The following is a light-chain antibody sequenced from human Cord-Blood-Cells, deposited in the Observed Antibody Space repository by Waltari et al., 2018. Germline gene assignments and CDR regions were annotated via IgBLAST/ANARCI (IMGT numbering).Light chain of an antibody. V-gene: IGKV1-39*01. CDR2: AAS. CDR1: QSISSY. CDR3: QQSYSTLEYS. Sequence: DIQMTQSPSSLSASVGDRVTITCRESQSISSYLNWYQQKPGKAPKLLIYAASSLQSGVPSRFSGSGSETDFTLTISSLQPEDFATYYCQQSYSTLEYSFGQGTKLEIK. J-gene: IGKJ2*03.